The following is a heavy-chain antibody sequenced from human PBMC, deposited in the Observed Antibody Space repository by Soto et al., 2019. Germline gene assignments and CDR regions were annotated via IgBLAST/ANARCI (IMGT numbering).Heavy chain of an antibody. J-gene: IGHJ4*02. CDR2: ISGSGGST. CDR3: AKDSGQVVSIDY. V-gene: IGHV3-23*01. CDR1: GFTFSSYA. D-gene: IGHD3-22*01. Sequence: EVQLLESGGGLVQPGGSLRLSCAASGFTFSSYAMSWVRQAPGKGLEWVSAISGSGGSTYYADSVKGRFTISRDNSKNTLYLQMNSLGAEDTAVYYCAKDSGQVVSIDYWGQGTLVTVSS.